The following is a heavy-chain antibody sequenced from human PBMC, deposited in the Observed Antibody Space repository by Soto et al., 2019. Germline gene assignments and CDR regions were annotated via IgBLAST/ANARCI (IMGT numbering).Heavy chain of an antibody. CDR3: ARGVTDPPFDS. J-gene: IGHJ4*02. CDR1: GFTFSDYY. Sequence: QVHLMDSGGGLVKPGGSLRLSCVASGFTFSDYYMTWIRQAPGKGLEWISYVSSSSFHTNYADSVKGRFTISRDNAKNSLYLQMNSLKAEDTAIYYCARGVTDPPFDSGAREPWSPSPQ. CDR2: VSSSSFHT. D-gene: IGHD2-21*02. V-gene: IGHV3-11*06.